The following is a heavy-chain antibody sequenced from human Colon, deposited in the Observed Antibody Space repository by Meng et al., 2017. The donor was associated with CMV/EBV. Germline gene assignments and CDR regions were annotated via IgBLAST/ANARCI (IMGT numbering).Heavy chain of an antibody. Sequence: QGPLHCSEPARFRPCWSLLVTCFGPGVSVTSGAYRWSWIRQSPGKGLEWIGYIYDTGITIYNPSLKSRVTIFLETSKNQFSLNLNSMTTADTAVYYCAKSRSSTPGIVDDWGQGTLVTVSS. CDR3: AKSRSSTPGIVDD. CDR1: GVSVTSGAYR. J-gene: IGHJ4*02. V-gene: IGHV4-61*08. CDR2: IYDTGIT. D-gene: IGHD2/OR15-2a*01.